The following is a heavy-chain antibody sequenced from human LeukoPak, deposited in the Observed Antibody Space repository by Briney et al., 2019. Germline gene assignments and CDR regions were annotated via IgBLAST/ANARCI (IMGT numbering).Heavy chain of an antibody. D-gene: IGHD2-15*01. J-gene: IGHJ4*02. CDR2: IISSSSYI. V-gene: IGHV3-21*01. CDR3: ARGPQYCSGGSCYSFDY. CDR1: GFTFSTYS. Sequence: KPGGSLRLSCAASGFTFSTYSMNWVRQAPGKGLEWVSSIISSSSYIYYADSVKGRFTISRDNAKNSLYLQMNSLRAEDTAVYYCARGPQYCSGGSCYSFDYWGQGTLVTVSS.